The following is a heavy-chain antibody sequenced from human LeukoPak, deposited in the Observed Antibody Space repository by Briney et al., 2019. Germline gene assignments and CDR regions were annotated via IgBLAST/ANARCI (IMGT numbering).Heavy chain of an antibody. CDR2: IVQDGSQK. CDR3: ARNEKWGRDY. D-gene: IGHD1-26*01. CDR1: GLTFSSHW. V-gene: IGHV3-7*03. J-gene: IGHJ4*02. Sequence: PGGPLRLSCAAPGLTFSSHWMSWVRQAPGKGLEWVANIVQDGSQKYYVDSVKGRFTISRDNGKNSLYLQMNSLRAEDTAVYYCARNEKWGRDYWGQGTLVTVSS.